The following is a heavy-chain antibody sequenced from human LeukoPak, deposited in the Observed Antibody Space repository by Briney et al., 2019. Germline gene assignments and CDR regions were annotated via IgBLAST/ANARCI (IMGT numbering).Heavy chain of an antibody. Sequence: GGSLRLSCGASGFSFSSNWMSWVRQAPGRGLEWVANIKQDGSEKHYVDSVKGRFTISRDNGKNSLYLQMNSLRVEDTAVYYCARDREMATRLHDAFDFWGQGTMVTVSS. J-gene: IGHJ3*01. D-gene: IGHD5-24*01. CDR3: ARDREMATRLHDAFDF. CDR1: GFSFSSNW. CDR2: IKQDGSEK. V-gene: IGHV3-7*01.